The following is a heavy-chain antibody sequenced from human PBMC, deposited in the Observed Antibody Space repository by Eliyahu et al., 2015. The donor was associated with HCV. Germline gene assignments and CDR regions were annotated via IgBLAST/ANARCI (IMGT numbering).Heavy chain of an antibody. V-gene: IGHV3-23*04. CDR1: XFXXRXYA. Sequence: EVQLVESGGGLVQPGGSLRLSCTASXFXXRXYAMSWVRQAPGKGLQWVSGVGGGGSGAYYADSVKGRFTMSRDNSKNTVYLQMNSLRVEDTAVYFCARDLVSDYSVLTAYPGLDYWGQGALVTVSS. J-gene: IGHJ4*02. CDR2: VGGGGSGA. D-gene: IGHD3-9*01. CDR3: ARDLVSDYSVLTAYPGLDY.